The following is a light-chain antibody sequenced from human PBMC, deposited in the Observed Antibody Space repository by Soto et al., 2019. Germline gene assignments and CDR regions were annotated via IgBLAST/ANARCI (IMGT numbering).Light chain of an antibody. CDR1: SSDVGSYNL. CDR2: EGS. V-gene: IGLV2-23*01. CDR3: CSYAGSSTPVV. Sequence: QSVLTQPASVSGSPGQSITISCTGTSSDVGSYNLVSWYQQHPGKAPKLMIYEGSKRPPGVSNRFSGSKSGNTASLTISGLQAEDEADYYCCSYAGSSTPVVFGGGTKVTVL. J-gene: IGLJ2*01.